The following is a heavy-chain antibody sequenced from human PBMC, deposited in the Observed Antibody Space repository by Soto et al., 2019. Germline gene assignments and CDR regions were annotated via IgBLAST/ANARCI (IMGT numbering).Heavy chain of an antibody. V-gene: IGHV4-61*08. Sequence: PSETLSLTCTASGGSISSGGYYWSWIRQHPGKGLEWIGFIYYNGSSNSNPSLKSRVTISLDTSKSQFSLKLSSVTAADTAVYYCARRDISWNYFDYWGQGTLVTVSS. J-gene: IGHJ4*02. D-gene: IGHD6-13*01. CDR3: ARRDISWNYFDY. CDR2: IYYNGSS. CDR1: GGSISSGGYY.